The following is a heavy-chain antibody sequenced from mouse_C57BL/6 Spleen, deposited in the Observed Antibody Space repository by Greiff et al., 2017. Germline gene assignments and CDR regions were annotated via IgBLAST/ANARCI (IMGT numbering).Heavy chain of an antibody. Sequence: VQLQESGAELVRPGTSVTVSCKASGYAFTNYLIEWVKQRPGQGLAWIGVITPGSGGPNYNEKFKGKATLTADKSSSTAYMQLSSLTSEDSAVYFCARRRGTDYAMDYWGQGTSGTVSS. CDR2: ITPGSGGP. CDR3: ARRRGTDYAMDY. D-gene: IGHD3-3*01. J-gene: IGHJ4*01. V-gene: IGHV1-54*01. CDR1: GYAFTNYL.